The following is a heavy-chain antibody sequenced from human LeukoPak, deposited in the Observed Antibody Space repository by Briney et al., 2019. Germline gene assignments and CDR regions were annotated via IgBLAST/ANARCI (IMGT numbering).Heavy chain of an antibody. CDR1: GYTFTGYY. CDR3: ARGRGSNASGSPYVDY. CDR2: INPNSGGT. V-gene: IGHV1-2*02. Sequence: ASVKVSCKASGYTFTGYYMYWVRQAPGQGLEWMGWINPNSGGTKSAQKFQGRVTMTRDTSISTAYMELSRLTSDDTAVYYCARGRGSNASGSPYVDYWGQGTLVTVSS. D-gene: IGHD3-10*01. J-gene: IGHJ4*02.